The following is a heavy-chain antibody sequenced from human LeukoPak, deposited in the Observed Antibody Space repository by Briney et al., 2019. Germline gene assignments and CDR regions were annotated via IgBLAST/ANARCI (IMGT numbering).Heavy chain of an antibody. J-gene: IGHJ3*02. CDR1: GFTFSSYG. CDR2: IRYDGSNK. Sequence: GGSLRLSCAASGFTFSSYGMHWVRQAPGKGLEWVAFIRYDGSNKYYADSVKGRFTISRDNSKNTLYLQMNSLRAEDTAVYYCAKDRASITMIVVTFWIWGQGTMVTVSS. V-gene: IGHV3-30*02. CDR3: AKDRASITMIVVTFWI. D-gene: IGHD3-22*01.